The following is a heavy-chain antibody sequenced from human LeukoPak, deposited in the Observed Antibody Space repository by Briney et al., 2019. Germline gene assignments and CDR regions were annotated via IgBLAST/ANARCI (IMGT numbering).Heavy chain of an antibody. CDR2: INWNGGRT. D-gene: IGHD3-22*01. Sequence: GGSLRLSCAASGFTFNDYGMSWVRQAPGKGLEWVSGINWNGGRTGYADSMKGRFIISRDNARNSLYLQVNSLRAEDTALYYCARNFGGGDSSGPYYWGQGTLVTVSS. CDR1: GFTFNDYG. J-gene: IGHJ4*02. CDR3: ARNFGGGDSSGPYY. V-gene: IGHV3-20*04.